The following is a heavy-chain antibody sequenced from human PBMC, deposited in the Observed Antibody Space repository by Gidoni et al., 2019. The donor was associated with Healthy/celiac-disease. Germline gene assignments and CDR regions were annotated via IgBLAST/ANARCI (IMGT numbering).Heavy chain of an antibody. J-gene: IGHJ4*02. V-gene: IGHV3-30*18. CDR3: AKVWEWLQVQGYFDY. D-gene: IGHD5-12*01. Sequence: QVQLVESGGGVVQPGRSVRLSCAASGFTFSSHGMHWVRQAPGKGLDWVAVISYDGSNKYYADSVKGRFTTSRDNSKNTLYLQMNSLRAEDTAVYYCAKVWEWLQVQGYFDYWGQGTLVTVSS. CDR2: ISYDGSNK. CDR1: GFTFSSHG.